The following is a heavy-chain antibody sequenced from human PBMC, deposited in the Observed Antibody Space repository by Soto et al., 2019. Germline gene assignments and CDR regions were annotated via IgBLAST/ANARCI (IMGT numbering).Heavy chain of an antibody. J-gene: IGHJ6*02. CDR2: MNPNSGNT. CDR1: GYTFTSYD. D-gene: IGHD3-10*01. V-gene: IGHV1-8*01. Sequence: ASVKVSCKASGYTFTSYDINWVRQATGQGLEWMGWMNPNSGNTGYAQKFQGRVTMTRNTSISTAYMELSSLRSEDTAVYYCARGDYYGSGSYYSDYYYYGMDVWGQGTTVTVS. CDR3: ARGDYYGSGSYYSDYYYYGMDV.